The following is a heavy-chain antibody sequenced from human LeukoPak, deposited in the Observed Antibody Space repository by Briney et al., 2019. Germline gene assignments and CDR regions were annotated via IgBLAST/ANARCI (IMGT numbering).Heavy chain of an antibody. V-gene: IGHV4-59*01. CDR2: IYYSGST. Sequence: SETLSLTCTVSGGSIGSYYWSWIRQSPGQGLEWIGYIYYSGSTNYNPSLKSRVTISVDTSKNQFSLKLSSVTAADTAVYYCARDRNPYDSSGYYQTYSHGGMDVWGQGTTVTVSS. CDR1: GGSIGSYY. D-gene: IGHD3-22*01. J-gene: IGHJ6*02. CDR3: ARDRNPYDSSGYYQTYSHGGMDV.